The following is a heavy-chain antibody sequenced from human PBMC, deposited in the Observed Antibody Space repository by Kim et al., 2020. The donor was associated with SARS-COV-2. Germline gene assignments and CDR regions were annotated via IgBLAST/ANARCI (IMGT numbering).Heavy chain of an antibody. CDR2: IIPILGIA. D-gene: IGHD3-9*01. V-gene: IGHV1-69*04. CDR3: ARDRSSGYFDWPPTRAFDY. CDR1: GGTFSSYA. J-gene: IGHJ4*02. Sequence: SVKVSCKASGGTFSSYAISWVRQAPGQGLEWMGRIIPILGIANYAQKFQGRVTITADKSTSTAYMELSSLRSEDTAVYYCARDRSSGYFDWPPTRAFDYWGQGTLVTVSS.